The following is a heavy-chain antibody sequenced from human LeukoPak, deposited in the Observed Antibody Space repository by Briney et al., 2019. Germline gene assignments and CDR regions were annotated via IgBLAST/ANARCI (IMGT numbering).Heavy chain of an antibody. CDR1: GGSISRHY. CDR3: ARDRIEYYYYYGMDV. CDR2: IYYSGST. V-gene: IGHV4-59*11. J-gene: IGHJ6*02. Sequence: PSETLSLTCTVSGGSISRHYWSWIRQPPGKGLEWIGNIYYSGSTNYNPSLKSRVTISVDTSKNQFSLKLSSVTAADTAVYYCARDRIEYYYYYGMDVWGQGTTVTVSS. D-gene: IGHD3-16*02.